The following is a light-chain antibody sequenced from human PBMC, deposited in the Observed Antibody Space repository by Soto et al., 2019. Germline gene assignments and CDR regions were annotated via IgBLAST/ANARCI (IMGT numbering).Light chain of an antibody. CDR2: EGS. J-gene: IGLJ1*01. CDR3: SSYTSTKTHV. V-gene: IGLV2-14*02. Sequence: QSVLTQPASVSGSPGQSITISCTGTSSDVGSYNLVSWYQQHPGKAPKLMIYEGSKRPSGVSNRFSASKSGNTASLTISGLQAEDEGDYYCSSYTSTKTHVFGTGTKVTVL. CDR1: SSDVGSYNL.